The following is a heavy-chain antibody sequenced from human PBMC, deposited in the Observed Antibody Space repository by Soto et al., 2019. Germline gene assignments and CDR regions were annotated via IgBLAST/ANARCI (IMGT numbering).Heavy chain of an antibody. CDR2: IIPVFGLV. Sequence: QVHLLLQSGAEVKKPGSSVKVSCKASGGTPSNSAISWVRQAPGQGLEWMGGIIPVFGLVKYAQNFQGRVTITADESTNTADRELRSLRPEDTAVYYCAGGRIVVVGSLAYYGMDVWGKGTTVTVSS. CDR1: GGTPSNSA. D-gene: IGHD3-22*01. CDR3: AGGRIVVVGSLAYYGMDV. J-gene: IGHJ6*04. V-gene: IGHV1-69*01.